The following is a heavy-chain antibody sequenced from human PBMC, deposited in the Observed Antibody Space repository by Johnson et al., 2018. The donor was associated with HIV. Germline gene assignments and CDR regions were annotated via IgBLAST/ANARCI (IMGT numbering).Heavy chain of an antibody. D-gene: IGHD6-6*01. CDR1: GFTFSVYD. Sequence: VQLVESGGGVVQPGGSLRLSCAASGFTFSVYDMHWVRQVPGKGLEWVSTVGSSGHTYYPASVKGRFTSSRDNSKNTLYRQMNSLRAEDTAVYYCAKGEGIATRIDHAVDIWGRGAMVTVSS. CDR2: VGSSGHT. V-gene: IGHV3-13*01. CDR3: AKGEGIATRIDHAVDI. J-gene: IGHJ3*02.